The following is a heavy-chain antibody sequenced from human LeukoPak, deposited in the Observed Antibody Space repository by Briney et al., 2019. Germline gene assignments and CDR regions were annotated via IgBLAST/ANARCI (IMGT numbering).Heavy chain of an antibody. V-gene: IGHV4-4*09. Sequence: SETLSLTCTVSGGSISSYYWSWIRQPPGKGLEWIGYIYTSGSTNYNPSLKSRVTISVDTSKNQFSLKPSSVTAADTAVYYCARHFRYYYYYMDVWGKGTTVTVSS. D-gene: IGHD3-3*02. CDR3: ARHFRYYYYYMDV. J-gene: IGHJ6*03. CDR1: GGSISSYY. CDR2: IYTSGST.